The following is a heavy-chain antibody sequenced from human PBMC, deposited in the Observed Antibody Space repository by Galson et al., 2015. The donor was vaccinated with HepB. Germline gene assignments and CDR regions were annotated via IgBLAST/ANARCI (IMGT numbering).Heavy chain of an antibody. Sequence: SVKVSCKASGYTFTSYGISWVRQAPGQGLEWMGWISAYNGNTNYAQKLQGRVTMTTDTSTSTAYMELRSLRSDDTAVYYCARDQGINYDSSGYYPPWYFDLWGRGTLVTVSS. CDR2: ISAYNGNT. D-gene: IGHD3-22*01. J-gene: IGHJ2*01. CDR1: GYTFTSYG. V-gene: IGHV1-18*01. CDR3: ARDQGINYDSSGYYPPWYFDL.